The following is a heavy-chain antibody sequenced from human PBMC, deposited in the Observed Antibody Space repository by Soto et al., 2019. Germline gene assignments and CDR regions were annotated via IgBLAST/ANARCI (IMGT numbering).Heavy chain of an antibody. D-gene: IGHD6-13*01. CDR3: ANSSSCFDNWFDP. J-gene: IGHJ5*02. V-gene: IGHV1-3*01. Sequence: ASVKVSCKASGYTFTSYAMHWVRQAPGQRLEWMGWINAGNGNTKYSQKFQGRVTITRDTSASTAYMELSSLRSEDTAVYYCANSSSCFDNWFDPWGQGTLVTVSS. CDR2: INAGNGNT. CDR1: GYTFTSYA.